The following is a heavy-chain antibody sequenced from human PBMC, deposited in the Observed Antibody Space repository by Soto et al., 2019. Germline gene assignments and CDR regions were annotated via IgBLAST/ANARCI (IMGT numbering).Heavy chain of an antibody. CDR2: ISAYSGDP. Sequence: QGQLVQPGGAVKKPGASVKASCKTSGSTFTNYGIPWVRQAPGPGLKWMGGISAYSGDPNYEQKFQGRVIMATATSTTTAYMGLRSLGSDDTSVYYCARAPGGGLRGGVAYWGQGTLVTVSS. D-gene: IGHD2-15*01. J-gene: IGHJ4*02. V-gene: IGHV1-18*04. CDR3: ARAPGGGLRGGVAY. CDR1: GSTFTNYG.